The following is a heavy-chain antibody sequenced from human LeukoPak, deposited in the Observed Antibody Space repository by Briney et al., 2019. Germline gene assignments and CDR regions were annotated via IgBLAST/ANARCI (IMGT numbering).Heavy chain of an antibody. CDR1: GGSISSGDYY. D-gene: IGHD5-12*01. CDR3: ARTWASGYDRWFAP. V-gene: IGHV4-30-4*01. Sequence: PSETLSLTCTVSGGSISSGDYYWSWIRQPPGKGLEWIGYIYYSGSTYYNPSLKSRVTISVDTSKNQFSLKLSSVTAADTAVYYCARTWASGYDRWFAPWGQGTLVTVSS. CDR2: IYYSGST. J-gene: IGHJ5*02.